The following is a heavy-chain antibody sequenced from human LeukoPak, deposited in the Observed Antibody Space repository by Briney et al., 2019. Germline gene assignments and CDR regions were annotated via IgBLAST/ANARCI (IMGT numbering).Heavy chain of an antibody. Sequence: KMCGPTLVNPTQTLTLTCTFSGFSLSTSGVGVSWTRQPPGKALEWLALIYWDDEKRYSPSLKSRLTITKDTSKNQVVLTMTNIDPVDTSIYYCAQLEYYDFWSGYYYFDFWGEGTLVTVSS. CDR3: AQLEYYDFWSGYYYFDF. D-gene: IGHD3-3*01. CDR2: IYWDDEK. CDR1: GFSLSTSGVG. J-gene: IGHJ4*02. V-gene: IGHV2-5*02.